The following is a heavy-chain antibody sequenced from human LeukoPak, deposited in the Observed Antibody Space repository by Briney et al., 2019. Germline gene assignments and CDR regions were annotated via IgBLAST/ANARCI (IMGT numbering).Heavy chain of an antibody. J-gene: IGHJ3*02. V-gene: IGHV4-59*01. CDR3: ARDPTGYYDSSGYTGDAFDI. D-gene: IGHD3-22*01. CDR2: IYYSGST. CDR1: GGSISSYY. Sequence: SETLSLTCTVSGGSISSYYWSWIRQPPGKGLEWIGYIYYSGSTNYNPSLKSRVTISVDTSKNQFSLKLSSVTAADTAVYYCARDPTGYYDSSGYTGDAFDIWGQGTMVTVSS.